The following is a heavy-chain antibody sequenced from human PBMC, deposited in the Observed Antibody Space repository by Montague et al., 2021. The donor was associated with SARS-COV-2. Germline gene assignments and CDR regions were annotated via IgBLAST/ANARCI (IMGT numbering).Heavy chain of an antibody. CDR3: AGSSSSSLLGAFDI. Sequence: SLRLSCAASGFTFSSYAMHWVRQAPGKGLEWVAVISYDGSNKYYADSVKGRFTISRDNSKNTLYLQMNSLRAEDTAVYYCAGSSSSSLLGAFDIWGQGTMVTVPS. J-gene: IGHJ3*02. D-gene: IGHD6-6*01. CDR2: ISYDGSNK. CDR1: GFTFSSYA. V-gene: IGHV3-30-3*01.